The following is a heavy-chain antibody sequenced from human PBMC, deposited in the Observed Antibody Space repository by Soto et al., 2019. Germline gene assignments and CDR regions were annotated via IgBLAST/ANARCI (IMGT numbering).Heavy chain of an antibody. J-gene: IGHJ4*02. CDR1: GGSISSYY. D-gene: IGHD2-2*01. Sequence: ETLSLTCTVSGGSISSYYWSWIRQPPGKGLEWIGYIYYSGSTNYNPSLKSRVTISVDTSKNQFSLKLSSVTAADTAVYYCARGGLGYCSSTSCSLGEFDYWGQGTLVTVSS. CDR3: ARGGLGYCSSTSCSLGEFDY. CDR2: IYYSGST. V-gene: IGHV4-59*08.